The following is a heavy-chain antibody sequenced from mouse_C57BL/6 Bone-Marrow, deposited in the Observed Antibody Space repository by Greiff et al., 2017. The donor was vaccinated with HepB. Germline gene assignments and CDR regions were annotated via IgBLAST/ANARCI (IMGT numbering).Heavy chain of an antibody. CDR3: TTYNWDDRGGFDY. V-gene: IGHV1-5*01. D-gene: IGHD4-1*01. Sequence: EVQLVESGTVLVRPGASVKLSCKTSGYTFTSYWMHWVKQRPGQGLEWIGAIYPGNSDTSYNQKFKGKAKLTAVTSASTAYLELSSLTNEDSAVYYCTTYNWDDRGGFDYWGQGTTLTVSS. J-gene: IGHJ2*01. CDR2: IYPGNSDT. CDR1: GYTFTSYW.